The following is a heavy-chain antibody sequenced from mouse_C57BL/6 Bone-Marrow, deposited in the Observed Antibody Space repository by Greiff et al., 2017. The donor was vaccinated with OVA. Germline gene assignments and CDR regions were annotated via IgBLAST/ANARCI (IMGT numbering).Heavy chain of an antibody. CDR2: ISDGGSYT. V-gene: IGHV5-4*01. D-gene: IGHD2-4*01. CDR3: ARDDYPWFAY. Sequence: EVQVVESGGGLVKPGGSLKLSCAASGFTFSSYAMSWVRQTPEKRLEWVATISDGGSYTYYPDNVKGRFTISRDNAKNNLYLQMSHLKSEDTAMYYCARDDYPWFAYWGQGTLVTVSA. CDR1: GFTFSSYA. J-gene: IGHJ3*01.